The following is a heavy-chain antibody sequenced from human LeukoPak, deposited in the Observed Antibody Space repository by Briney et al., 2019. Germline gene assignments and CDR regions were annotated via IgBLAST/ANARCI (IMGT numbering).Heavy chain of an antibody. D-gene: IGHD6-19*01. Sequence: GGSLRLSRAASGFTFRTHDMYWVRQAPGKGLEWVSYISSGSSTIYYADSVKGRFTISRDNAKNSLYLQMNSLRADDTAVYYCSRDARGLAVAGTGAYYFDYWGQGTLVTVSS. CDR1: GFTFRTHD. J-gene: IGHJ4*02. V-gene: IGHV3-48*01. CDR3: SRDARGLAVAGTGAYYFDY. CDR2: ISSGSSTI.